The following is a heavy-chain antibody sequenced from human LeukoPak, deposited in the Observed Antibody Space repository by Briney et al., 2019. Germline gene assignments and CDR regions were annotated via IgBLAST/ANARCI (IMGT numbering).Heavy chain of an antibody. V-gene: IGHV4-4*07. CDR1: GGSLSSYY. Sequence: SETLSLTCTVSGGSLSSYYWSWIRQPAGEGLEWIGRISPSGTTNYNPSLKSRVTMSLDTSKSQISLKLTSVTAADTAVYYCARDLPYRQLVHREGGNWFDPWGQGTLVTVSS. CDR2: ISPSGTT. D-gene: IGHD6-13*01. J-gene: IGHJ5*02. CDR3: ARDLPYRQLVHREGGNWFDP.